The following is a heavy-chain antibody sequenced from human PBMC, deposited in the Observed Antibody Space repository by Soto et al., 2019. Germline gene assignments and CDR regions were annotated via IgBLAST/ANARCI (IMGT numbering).Heavy chain of an antibody. CDR3: ARDKYQLPPSPFDY. CDR1: GFTFSSYS. V-gene: IGHV3-48*01. D-gene: IGHD2-2*01. J-gene: IGHJ4*02. Sequence: GGSLRLSCAASGFTFSSYSMNWVRQAPGKGLEWVSYISSSSSTIYYADSVKGRFTISRDNAKNSLYLQMNSLRAEDTAVYYCARDKYQLPPSPFDYWGQGTLVTVSS. CDR2: ISSSSSTI.